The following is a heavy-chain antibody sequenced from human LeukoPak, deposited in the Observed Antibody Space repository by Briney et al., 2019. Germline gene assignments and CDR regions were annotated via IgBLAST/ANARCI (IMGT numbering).Heavy chain of an antibody. CDR3: ASGNDYSNYYFDY. V-gene: IGHV4-59*01. CDR2: IYNSGSA. D-gene: IGHD4-11*01. J-gene: IGHJ4*02. CDR1: GGSLSRDY. Sequence: SETRSLTCTLYGGSLSRDYWSWVRHPPGEGLEWIGYIYNSGSASYNPSLKSRLTISEDTSRNQFSLKLSSVTAADTAVYYCASGNDYSNYYFDYWGQGTLVTVSS.